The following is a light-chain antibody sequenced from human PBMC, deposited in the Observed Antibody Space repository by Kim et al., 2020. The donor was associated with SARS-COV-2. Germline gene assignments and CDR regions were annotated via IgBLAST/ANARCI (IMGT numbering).Light chain of an antibody. CDR3: QQYYSTPPS. Sequence: SATLNCKSSQTVLYNSNNKTYLAWHQQKPGQAPKLLIYWASIRESGVSDRFSGSGSETDFTLTISSLQAEDVAVYYCQQYYSTPPSFGQGTKLEI. J-gene: IGKJ2*03. CDR1: QTVLYNSNNKTY. CDR2: WAS. V-gene: IGKV4-1*01.